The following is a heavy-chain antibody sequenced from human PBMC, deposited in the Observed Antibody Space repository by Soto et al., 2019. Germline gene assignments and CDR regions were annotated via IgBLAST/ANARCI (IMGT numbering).Heavy chain of an antibody. CDR2: ISSSSSTI. V-gene: IGHV3-48*01. J-gene: IGHJ2*01. CDR3: ARENGDCSSTSCYWYFDL. CDR1: GFTFSSYS. Sequence: EVQLVESGGGLVQPGGSLRLSCAASGFTFSSYSMNWVRQAPGKGLEWVSYISSSSSTIYYADSVKGRFTISRDNAKNSLYLQMNSLRAEDTAVYYGARENGDCSSTSCYWYFDLWGRGTLVTVSS. D-gene: IGHD2-2*01.